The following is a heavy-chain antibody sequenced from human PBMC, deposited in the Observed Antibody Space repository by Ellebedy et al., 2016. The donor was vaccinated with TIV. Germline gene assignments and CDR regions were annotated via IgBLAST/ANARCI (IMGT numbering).Heavy chain of an antibody. CDR3: ARARGWYGSDGMDV. V-gene: IGHV3-53*01. CDR1: GFTVSSNY. J-gene: IGHJ6*04. D-gene: IGHD6-19*01. Sequence: GESLKISCAASGFTVSSNYMSRVRRAPGQGLGWVSVIYGGGNTDYAEHVEGRFTISRDNSKNTVYLQMNSLRAEDTAVYYCARARGWYGSDGMDVWGEGTTVTVSS. CDR2: IYGGGNT.